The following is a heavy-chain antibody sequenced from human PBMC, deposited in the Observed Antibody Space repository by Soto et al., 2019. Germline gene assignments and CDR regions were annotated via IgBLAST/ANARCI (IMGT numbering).Heavy chain of an antibody. Sequence: ASVKVSCKASGYTFISYGISWVRQAPGQGLEWMGWISAYNGNTNYAQKLQGRVTMTTDTSTSTAYMELRSLRSDDTAVYYCARFSYYYDSSGYPDYWGQGTLVTVSS. CDR3: ARFSYYYDSSGYPDY. CDR2: ISAYNGNT. J-gene: IGHJ4*02. CDR1: GYTFISYG. V-gene: IGHV1-18*01. D-gene: IGHD3-22*01.